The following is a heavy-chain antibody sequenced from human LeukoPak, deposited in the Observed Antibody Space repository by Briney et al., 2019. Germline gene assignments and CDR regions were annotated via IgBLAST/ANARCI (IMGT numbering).Heavy chain of an antibody. D-gene: IGHD5-18*01. J-gene: IGHJ2*01. CDR3: TRYCYGYGVRYFDL. CDR1: GYTFTSYD. Sequence: GASVKVSCKASGYTFTSYDINWVRQATGQGLEWMGWMNPNSGNTGYAQKFQGRVTMTRNTSISTAYMELSSLRSEDTAVYYCTRYCYGYGVRYFDLWGRGTLVTVSS. V-gene: IGHV1-8*01. CDR2: MNPNSGNT.